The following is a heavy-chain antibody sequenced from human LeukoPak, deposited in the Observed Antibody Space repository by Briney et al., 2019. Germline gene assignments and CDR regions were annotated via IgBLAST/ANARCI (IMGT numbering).Heavy chain of an antibody. CDR3: AREVRGGYNFDY. J-gene: IGHJ4*02. V-gene: IGHV3-48*04. D-gene: IGHD5-12*01. CDR1: GFTFSSFT. CDR2: ISSSSSPI. Sequence: GGSLRLSCAASGFTFSSFTMNWVRQAPGKGLEWVSYISSSSSPIYYADSVKGRFTISRDNAKNSLYLQMNSLRAEDTAVYYCAREVRGGYNFDYWGQGTLVTVSS.